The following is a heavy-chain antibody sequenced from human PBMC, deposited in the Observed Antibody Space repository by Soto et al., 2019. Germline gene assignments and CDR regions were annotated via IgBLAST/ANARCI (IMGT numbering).Heavy chain of an antibody. D-gene: IGHD4-17*01. V-gene: IGHV4-39*01. CDR2: IYYSGST. CDR1: GGSISSSSYY. Sequence: QLQLQESGPGLVKPSETLSLTCTVSGGSISSSSYYWGWIRQPPGKGLEWIGSIYYSGSTYYNPSLKSRGTISVDTSKNQFSLKLSSVTAADTAVYYCARPVTRDVYGDYGFDYWGQGTLVTVSS. J-gene: IGHJ4*02. CDR3: ARPVTRDVYGDYGFDY.